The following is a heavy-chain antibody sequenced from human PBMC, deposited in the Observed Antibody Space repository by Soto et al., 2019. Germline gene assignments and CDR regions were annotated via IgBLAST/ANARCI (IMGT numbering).Heavy chain of an antibody. CDR1: GGTFSSYA. Sequence: ASVKVSCKASGGTFSSYASSWVRQAPGQGLEWMGGIIPIFGTANYAQKFQGRVTITADKSTSTAYMELSSLRSEDTAVYYCARGRVVSTVVNSYSGMDVWGQGTTVPVSS. V-gene: IGHV1-69*06. D-gene: IGHD4-17*01. CDR2: IIPIFGTA. J-gene: IGHJ6*02. CDR3: ARGRVVSTVVNSYSGMDV.